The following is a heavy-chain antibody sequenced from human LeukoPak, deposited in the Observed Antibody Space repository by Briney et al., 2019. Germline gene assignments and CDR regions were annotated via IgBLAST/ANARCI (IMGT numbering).Heavy chain of an antibody. D-gene: IGHD3-22*01. CDR2: ISSSSNTI. J-gene: IGHJ6*02. Sequence: PGGSLRLSCAASGFTFSSYSMNWVRQAPGKGLEWVSYISSSSNTIYYADSVKGRFTISRDNAKNSLYLQMNSLRAEDTAVYYCARDDSSGYYSRYYYYGMDVWGQGTTVTVSS. V-gene: IGHV3-48*01. CDR3: ARDDSSGYYSRYYYYGMDV. CDR1: GFTFSSYS.